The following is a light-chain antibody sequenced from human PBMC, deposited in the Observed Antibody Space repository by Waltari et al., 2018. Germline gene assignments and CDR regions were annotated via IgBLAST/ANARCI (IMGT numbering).Light chain of an antibody. J-gene: IGLJ2*01. Sequence: QSALTQPASVSGSPGQSITISCTGTNSDVGRYNYVSWYQQHPGKAPKLMISDVTKRPSGVSDRFSGSKSGNTASLTISGLQAEDEADYYCSSYTTTNTVVFGGGTKLTVL. V-gene: IGLV2-14*03. CDR3: SSYTTTNTVV. CDR1: NSDVGRYNY. CDR2: DVT.